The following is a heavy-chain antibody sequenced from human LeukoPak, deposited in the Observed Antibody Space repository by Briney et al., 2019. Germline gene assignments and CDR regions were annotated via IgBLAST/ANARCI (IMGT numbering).Heavy chain of an antibody. D-gene: IGHD6-13*01. V-gene: IGHV3-30*02. Sequence: PGGSLRLSCAASGFTFSSYGMHWVRQAPGKGLEWVAFIRYDGSNKYYADSVKGRFTISRDNSKNTLYLQMNSLRAEDTAVYYCAKDKYSSSLNWFDPWGQGTLVTVSS. J-gene: IGHJ5*02. CDR3: AKDKYSSSLNWFDP. CDR1: GFTFSSYG. CDR2: IRYDGSNK.